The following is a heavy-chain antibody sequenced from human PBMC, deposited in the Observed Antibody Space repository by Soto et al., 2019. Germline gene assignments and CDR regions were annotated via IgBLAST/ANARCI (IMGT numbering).Heavy chain of an antibody. CDR1: GGSISSSSYY. D-gene: IGHD3-9*01. Sequence: QLQLQESGPGLVKPSETLSLTCTVSGGSISSSSYYWGWIRQPPGKGLEWIGSIYYSGSTYYNPSLKSRVTISVDTSKNQFSLKLSSVTAADTAVYYCARLAYDILTGYSGMDVWGQGTTVTVSS. V-gene: IGHV4-39*01. J-gene: IGHJ6*02. CDR3: ARLAYDILTGYSGMDV. CDR2: IYYSGST.